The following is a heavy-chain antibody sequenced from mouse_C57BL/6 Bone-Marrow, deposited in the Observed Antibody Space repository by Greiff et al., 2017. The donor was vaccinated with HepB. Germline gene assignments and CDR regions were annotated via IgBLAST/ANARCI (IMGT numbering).Heavy chain of an antibody. J-gene: IGHJ3*01. D-gene: IGHD2-5*01. Sequence: VQLQQSGAELVKPGASVKLSCTASGFNIKDSYMHWVKQRPEQGLEWIGRIDPEDGETKYAPKFQGKATITADTSSNTAYLQLSSLTSEDTAVYYCSCYYSNFWFAYWGQGTLVTVSA. V-gene: IGHV14-2*01. CDR3: SCYYSNFWFAY. CDR1: GFNIKDSY. CDR2: IDPEDGET.